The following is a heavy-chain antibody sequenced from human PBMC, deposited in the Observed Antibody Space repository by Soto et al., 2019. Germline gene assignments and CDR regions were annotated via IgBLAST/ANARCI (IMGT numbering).Heavy chain of an antibody. CDR1: GGSFSGYY. D-gene: IGHD2-15*01. V-gene: IGHV4-34*01. CDR3: ARYLVLVVAYFSYYYGMEV. Sequence: SSETLSLTCAVYGGSFSGYYWSWIRQPPGKGLEWIGEINHSGSTNYNPSLKSRVTISVDTSKNQFSMKMSSVTAADTDVYYCARYLVLVVAYFSYYYGMEVWDQRPTVT. J-gene: IGHJ6*02. CDR2: INHSGST.